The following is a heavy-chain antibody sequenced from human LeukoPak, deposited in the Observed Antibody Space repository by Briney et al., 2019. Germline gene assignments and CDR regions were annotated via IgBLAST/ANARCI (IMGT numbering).Heavy chain of an antibody. CDR3: ARAQWDTVMLTNN. D-gene: IGHD5-18*01. Sequence: SETLSLTCTVSVGSISGDYGSCIRQPPGKGLEWIGYIYHTGRPNYNSSLKSRVTISLDKSKNQLSLKLRSVTAADTAVYYCARAQWDTVMLTNNWGQGTLVIVSS. CDR2: IYHTGRP. J-gene: IGHJ4*02. V-gene: IGHV4-59*01. CDR1: VGSISGDY.